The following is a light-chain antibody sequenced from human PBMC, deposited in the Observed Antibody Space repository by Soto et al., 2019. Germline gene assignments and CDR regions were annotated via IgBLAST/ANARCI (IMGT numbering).Light chain of an antibody. V-gene: IGKV1-33*01. J-gene: IGKJ1*01. Sequence: DIPMTQSPSSLSASVGDRVTITCQASQDISNYLNWYQQKSGKAPKLLIYDASNLETGVPSRFSGSGSGTDFTFTISSLQPEDIATYYCQQYDNLWTFGQGTRVEIK. CDR1: QDISNY. CDR2: DAS. CDR3: QQYDNLWT.